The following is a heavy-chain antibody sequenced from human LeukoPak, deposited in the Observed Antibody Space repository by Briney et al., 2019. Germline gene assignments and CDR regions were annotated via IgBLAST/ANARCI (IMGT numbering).Heavy chain of an antibody. D-gene: IGHD3-10*01. CDR3: ARGGYYYGSGSYRKNWFDP. CDR1: GGSFSGYY. Sequence: PSETLSLTCAVYGGSFSGYYWSWIRQPPGKGLEWIGEINHSGSTNYNPSLKSRVTISVDTSKNQFSLKLSSVTAADTAVYYCARGGYYYGSGSYRKNWFDPWGQGTLVTVSS. J-gene: IGHJ5*02. CDR2: INHSGST. V-gene: IGHV4-34*01.